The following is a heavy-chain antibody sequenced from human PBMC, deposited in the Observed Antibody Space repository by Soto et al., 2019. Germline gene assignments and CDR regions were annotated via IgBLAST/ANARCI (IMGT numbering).Heavy chain of an antibody. Sequence: QVQLQQGGAGLLKPSETLSLTCAVYGGSFSGYYWSWIRQPPGKGLEWIGEINHSGSTNYNPSLKRRVNIAVDTSKIQLSLKLSSVTAADTAVYYCARDSGVLATNYYYYYYGMDVWGQGTTVTASS. D-gene: IGHD3-10*01. V-gene: IGHV4-34*01. CDR1: GGSFSGYY. CDR2: INHSGST. J-gene: IGHJ6*02. CDR3: ARDSGVLATNYYYYYYGMDV.